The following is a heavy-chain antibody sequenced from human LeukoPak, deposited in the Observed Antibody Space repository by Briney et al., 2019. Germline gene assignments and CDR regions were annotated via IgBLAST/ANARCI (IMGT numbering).Heavy chain of an antibody. CDR3: VRDPPGEGVDY. Sequence: GGSLRLSCAASGVTFSSYLMHWIRQAPGKGLVWVSRINNDGSSTNYADSVKGRFTISRDNAKNTVYLQMNSLRGEHTAVCYCVRDPPGEGVDYWGQGTLVAVSS. CDR1: GVTFSSYL. CDR2: INNDGSST. V-gene: IGHV3-74*01. J-gene: IGHJ4*02. D-gene: IGHD2-21*01.